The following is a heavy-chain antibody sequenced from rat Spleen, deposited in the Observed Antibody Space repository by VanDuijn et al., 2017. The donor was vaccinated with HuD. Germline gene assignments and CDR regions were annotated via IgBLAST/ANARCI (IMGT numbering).Heavy chain of an antibody. J-gene: IGHJ3*01. CDR2: ISYEGSST. V-gene: IGHV5-22*01. Sequence: EVQLVESDGGLVQPGRSLKLSCAASGFTFSDYGVAWVRQAPTTGLEWVASISYEGSSTYYGDSVKGRFTISRDFANSTLYLQMNSLRSEDTATYYCTREIIRGTRDWFADWGQGTLVTVSS. CDR1: GFTFSDYG. CDR3: TREIIRGTRDWFAD. D-gene: IGHD4-3*01.